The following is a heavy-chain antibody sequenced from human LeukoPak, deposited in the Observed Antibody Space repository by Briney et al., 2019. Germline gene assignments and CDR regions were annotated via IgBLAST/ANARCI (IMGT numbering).Heavy chain of an antibody. CDR2: NWSTETT. CDR1: GGPISSHY. Sequence: SETLPLTCTVYGGPISSHYWSWIRHPAGKTLEWLGRNWSTETTAYNPSYKSRLSLSMDKSQNQYAPEQTSITAADPAVYYCARVRAYANFVGIFDLWGRGALVTVSS. D-gene: IGHD2-8*01. CDR3: ARVRAYANFVGIFDL. V-gene: IGHV4-4*07. J-gene: IGHJ2*01.